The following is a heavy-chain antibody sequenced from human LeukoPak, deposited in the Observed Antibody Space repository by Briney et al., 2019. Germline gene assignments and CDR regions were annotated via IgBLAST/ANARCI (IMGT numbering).Heavy chain of an antibody. J-gene: IGHJ4*01. CDR1: GGSFSGYY. V-gene: IGHV4-34*01. CDR2: INHSGST. D-gene: IGHD6-19*01. Sequence: PSETLSLTCAVYGGSFSGYYWSWIRQPPGKGLEWIGEINHSGSTNYNPSLKSRVTISVDTSKNQFSLKLSSVTAADTAVYYCARAAVGSSGWPFDYWGQEPWSPSPQ. CDR3: ARAAVGSSGWPFDY.